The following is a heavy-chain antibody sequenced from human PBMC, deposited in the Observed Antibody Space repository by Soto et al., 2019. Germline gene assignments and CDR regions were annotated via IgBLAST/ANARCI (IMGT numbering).Heavy chain of an antibody. CDR1: GGSISSYY. CDR2: IYYSGST. D-gene: IGHD2-15*01. J-gene: IGHJ6*02. V-gene: IGHV4-59*01. Sequence: PSETLSLTCTVSGGSISSYYWSWIRQPPGKGLEWIGYIYYSGSTNYNPSLKSRVTISVDTSKYQFSLKLSSVTAADTAVYYCARDIGYCSGGSCPYVMDVWGQGTTVTVSS. CDR3: ARDIGYCSGGSCPYVMDV.